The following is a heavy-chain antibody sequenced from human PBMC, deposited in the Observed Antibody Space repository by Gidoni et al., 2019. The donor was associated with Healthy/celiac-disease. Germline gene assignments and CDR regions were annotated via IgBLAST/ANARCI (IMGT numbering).Heavy chain of an antibody. J-gene: IGHJ3*02. CDR2: ISYDGSNK. CDR1: GFTFSSYA. D-gene: IGHD3-3*01. Sequence: QVQLVESGGGVVQPGRSLRLPCAASGFTFSSYAMHWVRQAPGKGLEWVAVISYDGSNKYYADSVKGRFTISRDNSKNTLYLQMNSLRAEDTAVYYCARDRPPLRFLEWLLFGDAFDIWGQGTMVTVSS. V-gene: IGHV3-30-3*01. CDR3: ARDRPPLRFLEWLLFGDAFDI.